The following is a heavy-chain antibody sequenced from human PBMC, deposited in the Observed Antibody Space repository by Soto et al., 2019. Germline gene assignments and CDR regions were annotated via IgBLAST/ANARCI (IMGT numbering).Heavy chain of an antibody. CDR3: ARSLPPVPPVYYDSSGYYLY. CDR2: IIPIFGTA. V-gene: IGHV1-69*13. CDR1: GGTFSSYA. J-gene: IGHJ4*01. D-gene: IGHD3-22*01. Sequence: GASVKVSCKASGGTFSSYAISWVRQAPGQGLEWMGGIIPIFGTANYAQKFQGRVTITADESTSTAYMELSSLRSEDTAVYYCARSLPPVPPVYYDSSGYYLYWGQEPWSPSPQ.